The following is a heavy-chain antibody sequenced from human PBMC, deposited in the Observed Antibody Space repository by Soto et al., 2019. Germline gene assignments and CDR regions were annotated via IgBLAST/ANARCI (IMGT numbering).Heavy chain of an antibody. CDR2: INHTGGT. J-gene: IGHJ5*02. V-gene: IGHV4-34*01. D-gene: IGHD3-3*01. Sequence: PSETLSLTCSVDGGSCNVYYWNWIRQPPGKGLEWIGEINHTGGTHYNPSLKSRVTMSVDTSKNQFSLRLSSVTAADTAIYYCATRITVFGLLIPPFDPWGQGTQVTVSS. CDR1: GGSCNVYY. CDR3: ATRITVFGLLIPPFDP.